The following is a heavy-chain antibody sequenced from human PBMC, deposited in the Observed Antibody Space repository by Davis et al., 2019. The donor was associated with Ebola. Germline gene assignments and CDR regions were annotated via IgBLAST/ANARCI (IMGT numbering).Heavy chain of an antibody. CDR2: ISWDGCVT. J-gene: IGHJ4*01. CDR1: GICSDDYA. V-gene: IGHV3-43*01. CDR3: TKELYGYCSGGRCSPFDY. Sequence: SLISSCASSGICSDDYAMHWARPAPGKGLSWVSFISWDGCVTYYSDSVRGRFTISRDNSKASLYLQMNSLRLDDTALYHCTKELYGYCSGGRCSPFDYWGHGSLVTVSS. D-gene: IGHD2-15*01.